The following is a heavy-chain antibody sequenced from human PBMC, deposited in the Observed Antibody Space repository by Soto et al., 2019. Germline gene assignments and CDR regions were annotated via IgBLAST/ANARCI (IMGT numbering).Heavy chain of an antibody. CDR2: INPSGGST. CDR1: GYTFTSYY. V-gene: IGHV1-46*01. Sequence: ASVKVSCKASGYTFTSYYMHWVRQAPGQGLEWMGIINPSGGSTSYAQKFQGRVTMTRDTSTNTVYMELSSLRSEDTAVYYCAIPSPDIVVVPAATSRKYYYYGMDVWGQGTTVTVSS. J-gene: IGHJ6*02. D-gene: IGHD2-2*01. CDR3: AIPSPDIVVVPAATSRKYYYYGMDV.